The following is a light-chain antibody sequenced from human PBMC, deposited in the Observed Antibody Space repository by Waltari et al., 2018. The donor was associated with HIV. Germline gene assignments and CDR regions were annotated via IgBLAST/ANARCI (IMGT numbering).Light chain of an antibody. V-gene: IGLV2-14*03. CDR3: SSYTSSITVI. J-gene: IGLJ2*01. CDR2: EVS. Sequence: QSALTQPASVSGSYGQSITISCTGTNNDIGSYNYVSWYQQHPDRAPKLLISEVSNRPSGISYRVSGSKSGNTASLTISGLQAEDEAHYYCSSYTSSITVIFGGGTQVTV. CDR1: NNDIGSYNY.